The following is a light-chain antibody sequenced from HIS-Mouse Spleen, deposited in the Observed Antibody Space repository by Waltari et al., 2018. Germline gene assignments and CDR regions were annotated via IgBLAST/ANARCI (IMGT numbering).Light chain of an antibody. CDR1: SRDVVGYHY. CDR2: EVS. V-gene: IGLV2-8*01. Sequence: QSALTQPPSASGSPGQSVTIPCTGTSRDVVGYHYVPWYQQHPGKAPKLMIYEVSKRPSGVPDRFSGSKSGNTASLTVSGIQAEDEADYYCSSYAGSNNFVFGTGTKVTVL. CDR3: SSYAGSNNFV. J-gene: IGLJ1*01.